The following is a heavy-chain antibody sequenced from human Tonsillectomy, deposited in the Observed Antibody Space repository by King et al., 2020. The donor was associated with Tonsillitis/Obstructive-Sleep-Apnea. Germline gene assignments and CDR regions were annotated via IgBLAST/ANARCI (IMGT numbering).Heavy chain of an antibody. CDR1: GFTVSNND. CDR2: LYSGGLT. D-gene: IGHD1-7*01. CDR3: AREGPEFNWNYVSH. V-gene: IGHV3-66*01. J-gene: IGHJ4*02. Sequence: QLVESGGGLVQSGGSLRLSCTASGFTVSNNDMNWVRQAPGKGLEWVSVLYSGGLTYYADSVKGRFTISRDNSKNTLYLQMSSLRIEDTAVYYCAREGPEFNWNYVSHWGQGTLVTVSS.